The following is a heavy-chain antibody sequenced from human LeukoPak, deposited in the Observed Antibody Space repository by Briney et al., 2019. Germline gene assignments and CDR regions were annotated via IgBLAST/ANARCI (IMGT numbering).Heavy chain of an antibody. CDR1: GFTFSSYA. CDR2: ISGSGDST. CDR3: AKARTYCSGVSCFYDY. V-gene: IGHV3-23*01. Sequence: GGSLRLSCAASGFTFSSYAMTWVRQAPGKGLDYVSAISGSGDSTYYADSVKGRVTISRDNAKNTVYLQMNSLRAEDTAVYYCAKARTYCSGVSCFYDYWGQGTLVTVSS. J-gene: IGHJ4*02. D-gene: IGHD2-15*01.